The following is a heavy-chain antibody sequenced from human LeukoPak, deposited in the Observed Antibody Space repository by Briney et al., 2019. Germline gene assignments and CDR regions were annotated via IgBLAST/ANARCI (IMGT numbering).Heavy chain of an antibody. CDR2: ISYDGSNK. D-gene: IGHD2-15*01. V-gene: IGHV3-30-3*01. J-gene: IGHJ5*02. CDR3: ARDWRGYCSGGSCYEGDWFDP. Sequence: SLRLSCAASGFTFSSYAMHWVRQAPGKGLEWVAVISYDGSNKYYADSVKGRFTISRDNSKNTLYLQMNSLRAEDTAVYYCARDWRGYCSGGSCYEGDWFDPWGQGTLVTVSS. CDR1: GFTFSSYA.